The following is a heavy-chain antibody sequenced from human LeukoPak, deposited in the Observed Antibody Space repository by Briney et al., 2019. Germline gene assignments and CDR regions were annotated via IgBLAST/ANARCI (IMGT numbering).Heavy chain of an antibody. D-gene: IGHD3-22*01. V-gene: IGHV4-34*01. CDR2: INHSGST. CDR1: GGSFSGYY. J-gene: IGHJ6*03. Sequence: SETLSLTCAVYGGSFSGYYWSWIRQPPGKGLEWIGEINHSGSTNYNPSLKSRVTISVDTSKNQFSLKLSSVTAADPAVYYCARDRFDDSNGYYYHSYYYMNVWGKGTTVTVSS. CDR3: ARDRFDDSNGYYYHSYYYMNV.